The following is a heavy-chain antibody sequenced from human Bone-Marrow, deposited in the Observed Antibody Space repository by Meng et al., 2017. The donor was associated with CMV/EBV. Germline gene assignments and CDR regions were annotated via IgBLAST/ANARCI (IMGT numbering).Heavy chain of an antibody. D-gene: IGHD6-13*01. CDR2: ISSGSPI. CDR3: ARVSIAAAGHFDY. Sequence: GESLKISCAASAFSFSDYYMNWVRQAPGKGLEWVSSISSGSPIYCADSVKGRFTISRDNSKNTLYLQMNSLRAEDTAVYYCARVSIAAAGHFDYWGQGTLVTVSS. V-gene: IGHV3-69-1*01. CDR1: AFSFSDYY. J-gene: IGHJ4*02.